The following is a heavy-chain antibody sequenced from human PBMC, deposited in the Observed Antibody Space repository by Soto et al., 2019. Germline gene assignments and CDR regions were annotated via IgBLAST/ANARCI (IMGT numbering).Heavy chain of an antibody. D-gene: IGHD3-10*01. CDR2: ISPYNGNT. CDR1: GYTFTTYC. J-gene: IGHJ3*02. V-gene: IGHV1-18*01. Sequence: ASVNVSCKTSGYTFTTYCITWVRQAPGQGLEWMGWISPYNGNTNYAQNLQGRVTMTTDTSTSTAYMELRSLRSDDTAVYYCARDYGSGNYRFDIWGQGTMVTVSS. CDR3: ARDYGSGNYRFDI.